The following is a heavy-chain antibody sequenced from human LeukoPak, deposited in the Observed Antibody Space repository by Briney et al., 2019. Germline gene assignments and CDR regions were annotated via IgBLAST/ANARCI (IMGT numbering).Heavy chain of an antibody. CDR2: IKQDGSEK. Sequence: GGSLRLSCAASGFTFSSYWMSWVRQAPGKGLEWVANIKQDGSEKYYVDSVKGRFTISRDNAKNSLYLQMNSLRAEDTAVYYCAKDVRITMVRGVLDIWGQGTMVTVSS. J-gene: IGHJ3*02. V-gene: IGHV3-7*03. D-gene: IGHD3-10*01. CDR1: GFTFSSYW. CDR3: AKDVRITMVRGVLDI.